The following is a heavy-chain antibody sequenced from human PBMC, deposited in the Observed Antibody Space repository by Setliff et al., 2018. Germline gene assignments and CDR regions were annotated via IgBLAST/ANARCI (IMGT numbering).Heavy chain of an antibody. Sequence: ASVKVSCKASGHTFNNYGIIWVRQAPGQGPEWMGWISAYSGETNYAQIFQGRVTMTTDTPTSTAYMELRSLTSDDTAVYYCARGQTLRHFDWPTAFDYWGLGTLVTVSS. CDR2: ISAYSGET. D-gene: IGHD3-9*01. J-gene: IGHJ4*02. CDR3: ARGQTLRHFDWPTAFDY. V-gene: IGHV1-18*01. CDR1: GHTFNNYG.